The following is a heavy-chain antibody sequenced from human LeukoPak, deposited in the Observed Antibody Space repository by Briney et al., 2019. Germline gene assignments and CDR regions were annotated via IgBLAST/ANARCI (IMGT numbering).Heavy chain of an antibody. CDR2: ILRIFGTA. CDR1: VGTFSSYA. V-gene: IGHV1-69*01. D-gene: IGHD2-2*01. J-gene: IGHJ6*02. CDR3: ASPSRPIGIVVVPAAYYYYGMDV. Sequence: SVKVPCRACVGTFSSYAIRWVRQAPGQALEWMGGILRIFGTANYAQKFQGRVTITADESTRTAYMELSSLRSEDTAVYYCASPSRPIGIVVVPAAYYYYGMDVWGQGTTVTVSS.